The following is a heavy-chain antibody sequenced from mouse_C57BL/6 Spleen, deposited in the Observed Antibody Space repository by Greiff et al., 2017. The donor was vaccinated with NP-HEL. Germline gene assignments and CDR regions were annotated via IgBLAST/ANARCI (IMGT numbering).Heavy chain of an antibody. Sequence: EVNVVESGGGLVKPGGSLKLSCAASGFTFSSYAMSWVRQTPEKRLEWVATISDGGSYTYYPDNVKGRFTISRDNAKNNLYLQMSHLKSDDTAMYYCARGKITTVVDYWGQGTTLTVSS. CDR3: ARGKITTVVDY. V-gene: IGHV5-4*03. CDR2: ISDGGSYT. J-gene: IGHJ2*01. CDR1: GFTFSSYA. D-gene: IGHD1-1*01.